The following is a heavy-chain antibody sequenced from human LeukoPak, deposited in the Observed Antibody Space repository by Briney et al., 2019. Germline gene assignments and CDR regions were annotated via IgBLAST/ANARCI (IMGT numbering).Heavy chain of an antibody. Sequence: SETLSLTCTVSGYSISSGYYWGWIRQPPGKGLEWIGSIYHSGSTYYNPSLKSRVTISVDTSKNQFSLKLSSVTAADTAVYYCARYVSVGATDEAFDYWGQGTLVTVSS. J-gene: IGHJ4*02. CDR2: IYHSGST. CDR3: ARYVSVGATDEAFDY. CDR1: GYSISSGYY. D-gene: IGHD1-26*01. V-gene: IGHV4-38-2*02.